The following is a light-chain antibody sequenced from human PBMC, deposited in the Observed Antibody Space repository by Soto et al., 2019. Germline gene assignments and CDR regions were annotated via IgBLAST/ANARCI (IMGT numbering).Light chain of an antibody. V-gene: IGLV2-8*01. Sequence: QSALTQPPSASGSTGQSVTISCTGTSSDVGAYNYVSWYQQEPGKAPKLMIYAVNKRPSGVPDRFSGSKSGNTASLTVSGLRAADEADYFCSSYAGGNNIMVFGGGTKVTVL. J-gene: IGLJ2*01. CDR2: AVN. CDR1: SSDVGAYNY. CDR3: SSYAGGNNIMV.